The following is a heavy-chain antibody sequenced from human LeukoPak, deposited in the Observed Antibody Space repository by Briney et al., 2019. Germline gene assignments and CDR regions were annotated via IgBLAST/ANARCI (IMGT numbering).Heavy chain of an antibody. D-gene: IGHD3-9*01. J-gene: IGHJ4*02. CDR2: ITSGGDYI. V-gene: IGHV3-21*01. CDR3: ARGHYDVLAASYKWTPDY. CDR1: GFTFIDFT. Sequence: PGGSLRLSCAASGFTFIDFTMFWVRQVPGKGLEWVSSITSGGDYIYYADSVKGRFTTSRDNAKNSLSLQLNSLRVEDTAVYYCARGHYDVLAASYKWTPDYWGQGTLVTVSS.